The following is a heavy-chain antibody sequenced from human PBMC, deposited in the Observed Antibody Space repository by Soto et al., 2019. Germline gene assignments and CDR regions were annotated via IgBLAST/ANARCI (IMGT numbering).Heavy chain of an antibody. CDR3: ERKAGGRVRGALDI. CDR1: GFTFSSYG. Sequence: QVHLEESGGGVVQPGTSLRLSCVASGFTFSSYGMHWVRQAPGKGLEWVAVIPNTENKKYYADSVKGRFTISRDNSQNTLLLQMDSVMSEDTAMYYCERKAGGRVRGALDIWGQGTMVTVS. CDR2: IPNTENKK. V-gene: IGHV3-30-3*01. D-gene: IGHD6-13*01. J-gene: IGHJ3*02.